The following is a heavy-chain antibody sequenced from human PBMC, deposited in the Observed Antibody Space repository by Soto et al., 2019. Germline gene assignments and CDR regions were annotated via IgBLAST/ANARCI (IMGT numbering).Heavy chain of an antibody. CDR3: AKDLPYYDFWSGYYSYGMDV. CDR1: GFTFSDYY. D-gene: IGHD3-3*01. CDR2: ISGSGGST. J-gene: IGHJ6*02. V-gene: IGHV3-23*01. Sequence: QPGGSLRLSCAASGFTFSDYYMSWIRQAPGKGLEWVSAISGSGGSTYYADSVKGRFTISRDNSKNTLYLQMNSLRAEDTAVYYCAKDLPYYDFWSGYYSYGMDVWGQGTTVTVSS.